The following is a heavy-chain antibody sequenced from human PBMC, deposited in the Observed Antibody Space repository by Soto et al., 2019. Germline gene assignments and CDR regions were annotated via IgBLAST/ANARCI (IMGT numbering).Heavy chain of an antibody. CDR1: VFTFSSYA. V-gene: IGHV3-23*01. D-gene: IGHD3-10*01. CDR2: ISGSGGST. Sequence: VGSLRLSCASSVFTFSSYAMSCVRHSPGKWLEWVSAISGSGGSTYYADSVKGRFTISRDNSKNTLYLQMNSLRAEDTAVYYCAKDGPTMVREIGCMEVLGQGTTVSLSS. CDR3: AKDGPTMVREIGCMEV. J-gene: IGHJ6*01.